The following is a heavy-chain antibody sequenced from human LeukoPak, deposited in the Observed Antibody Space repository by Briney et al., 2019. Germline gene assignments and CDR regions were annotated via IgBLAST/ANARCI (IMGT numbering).Heavy chain of an antibody. CDR1: GGSISTYY. Sequence: SETLSLTCIVSGGSISTYYWNWIRQPPGKGLEWIGYIYHSGSTNYNPSLQSRVTISVDTSKNQFSLNLNPVTVADTAVYYCARGGAARLHFQNWGQGTLVTVSS. CDR2: IYHSGST. V-gene: IGHV4-59*01. CDR3: ARGGAARLHFQN. J-gene: IGHJ1*01. D-gene: IGHD6-6*01.